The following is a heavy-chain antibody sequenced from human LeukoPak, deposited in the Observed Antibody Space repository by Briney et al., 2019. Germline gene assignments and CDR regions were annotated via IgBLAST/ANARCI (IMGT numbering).Heavy chain of an antibody. CDR3: ARSSYSSSSSV. Sequence: GGSLRLSCAASGFTFGSYWMNWARQAPGKGLEWVASINHNGNVNYYVDSVKGRFTISRDNAKNSLYLQINSLRAEDTAVYYCARSSYSSSSSVWGQGTMVTVSS. D-gene: IGHD6-6*01. CDR1: GFTFGSYW. V-gene: IGHV3-7*03. J-gene: IGHJ3*01. CDR2: INHNGNVN.